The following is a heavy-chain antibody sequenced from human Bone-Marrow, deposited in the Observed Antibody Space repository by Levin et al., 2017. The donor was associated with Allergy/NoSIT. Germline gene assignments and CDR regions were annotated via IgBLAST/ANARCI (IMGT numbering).Heavy chain of an antibody. Sequence: GGSLILSCAASGFTFSDYVMHWVRQAPGKGLEWVAVISYDVRNEYYADSVRGRFTISRDNSQNTLYLQMNSVRTDDTAVYYCARGVTSYCGDECNDAFDVGGEGTMFTVSS. V-gene: IGHV3-30*04. CDR1: GFTFSDYV. CDR3: ARGVTSYCGDECNDAFDV. CDR2: ISYDVRNE. D-gene: IGHD2-21*01. J-gene: IGHJ3*01.